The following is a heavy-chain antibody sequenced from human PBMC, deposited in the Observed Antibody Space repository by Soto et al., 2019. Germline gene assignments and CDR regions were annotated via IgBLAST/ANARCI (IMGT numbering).Heavy chain of an antibody. D-gene: IGHD7-27*01. CDR3: AKALVELGMDYFDY. CDR1: GFTFDDYA. Sequence: EVPLVESGGGLVQPGRSLRLSCAASGFTFDDYAMHWVRQAPGKGLEWVSGISWNSGSIGYADSVKGRFTISRDNAKNSLYLQMNSLRAEDTALYYCAKALVELGMDYFDYWGQGTLVTVSS. V-gene: IGHV3-9*01. CDR2: ISWNSGSI. J-gene: IGHJ4*02.